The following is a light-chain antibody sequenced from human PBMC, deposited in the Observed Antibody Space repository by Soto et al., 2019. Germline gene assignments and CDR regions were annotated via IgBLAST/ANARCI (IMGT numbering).Light chain of an antibody. CDR1: QDISKF. J-gene: IGKJ3*01. CDR3: QQYEILLYT. V-gene: IGKV1-33*01. Sequence: IEMTQTKNFLSASVVDRVKIKWKASQDISKFLNLYQHKPGQAPSLLIYDASKSHFGVPSRFSGSGSGTDFTFTISSLQPEDNATYYCQQYEILLYTFCPGSIVAIK. CDR2: DAS.